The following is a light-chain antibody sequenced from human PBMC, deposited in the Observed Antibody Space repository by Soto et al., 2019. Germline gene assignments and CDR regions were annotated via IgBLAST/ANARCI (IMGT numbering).Light chain of an antibody. V-gene: IGKV3-15*01. J-gene: IGKJ5*01. CDR1: QSVRGN. CDR2: GAS. CDR3: QQYNNWPFIT. Sequence: EIVFTQSPGTLSLSPGERATLSCRASQSVRGNLAWYQQKPGQSPRLLIYGASSRATGIPVRFSGSGSGTEFTLTISSLQSEDFAVYYCQQYNNWPFITFGQGTRLEIK.